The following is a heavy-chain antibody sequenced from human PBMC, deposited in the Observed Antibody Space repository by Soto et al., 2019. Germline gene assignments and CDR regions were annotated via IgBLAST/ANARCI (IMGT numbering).Heavy chain of an antibody. CDR2: INAGNGNT. D-gene: IGHD3-9*01. V-gene: IGHV1-3*01. CDR1: GYTFTSYA. Sequence: GASVKVSCKASGYTFTSYAMHWVRQAPGQRLEWMGWINAGNGNTKYSQKFQGRVTITRDTSASTAYMELSSLRSEDTAVYYCARVGYFDWLSPFAFDYWGQGTLVTVSS. CDR3: ARVGYFDWLSPFAFDY. J-gene: IGHJ4*02.